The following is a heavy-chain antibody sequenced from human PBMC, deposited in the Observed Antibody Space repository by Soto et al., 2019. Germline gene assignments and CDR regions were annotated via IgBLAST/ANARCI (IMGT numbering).Heavy chain of an antibody. CDR1: GGTFSSYA. V-gene: IGHV1-69*01. CDR3: AGVLLGFGVQEFNWFDP. CDR2: IIPIFGTA. J-gene: IGHJ5*02. Sequence: QVQLVQSGAEVKKPGSSVKVSCKASGGTFSSYAISWVRQAPGQGLEWMGGIIPIFGTANYAQKFQGRVTITADESTGTAYMELSSLRSEDTAVYYCAGVLLGFGVQEFNWFDPWGQGTLVTVSS. D-gene: IGHD3-10*01.